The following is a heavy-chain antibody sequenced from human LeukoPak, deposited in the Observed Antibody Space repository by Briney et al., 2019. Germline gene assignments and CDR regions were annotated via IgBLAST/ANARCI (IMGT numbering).Heavy chain of an antibody. CDR3: AREILLEWSPTSDAFDI. J-gene: IGHJ3*02. D-gene: IGHD3-3*01. CDR1: GFTFSSYS. CDR2: ISSSSSYI. Sequence: GRSLRLSCAASGFTFSSYSMNWVRQAPGKGLEWVSSISSSSSYIYYADSVKGRFTISRDNAKNSLYLQMNSLRAEDTAVYYCAREILLEWSPTSDAFDIWGQGTMVTVSS. V-gene: IGHV3-21*01.